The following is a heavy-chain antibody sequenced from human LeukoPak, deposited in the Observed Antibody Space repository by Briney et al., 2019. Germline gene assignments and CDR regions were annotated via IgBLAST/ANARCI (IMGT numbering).Heavy chain of an antibody. CDR3: ARGKDYFDY. CDR1: GFTFSSYA. J-gene: IGHJ4*02. CDR2: ISYDGSNK. V-gene: IGHV3-30-3*01. Sequence: GGSLRLSCAASGFTFSSYAMHWVRQAPGKGLEWVAVISYDGSNKYYADSVKGRFTISRDNSKNTLYLQMNSLRAEDTAVYYCARGKDYFDYWGQGTLVTVSS.